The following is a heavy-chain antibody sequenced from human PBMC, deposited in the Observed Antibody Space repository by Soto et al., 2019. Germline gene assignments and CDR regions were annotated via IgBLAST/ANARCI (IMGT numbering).Heavy chain of an antibody. CDR3: ARGRAPIVGAMGDAFDI. D-gene: IGHD1-26*01. V-gene: IGHV3-21*01. CDR1: GFTFSSYS. J-gene: IGHJ3*02. CDR2: ISSSSSYI. Sequence: GGSLRLSCAASGFTFSSYSMNWVRQAPGKGLEWVSSISSSSSYIYYADSVKGRFTISRDNAKNSLYLQMNSLRAEDTAVYYCARGRAPIVGAMGDAFDIWGQGTMVTVSS.